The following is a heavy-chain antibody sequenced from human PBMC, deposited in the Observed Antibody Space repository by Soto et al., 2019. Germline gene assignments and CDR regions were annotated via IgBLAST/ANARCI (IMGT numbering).Heavy chain of an antibody. J-gene: IGHJ4*02. D-gene: IGHD6-13*01. CDR3: ATQQQLGAGFDY. CDR1: GGSISSYY. CDR2: IYYSGST. Sequence: QVQLQESGPGLVKPSETLSLTCTVSGGSISSYYWSWIRQPPGKGLEWIGYIYYSGSTNYNPSLKSRXXIXVXMSKNQFSLKLSSVTAADTAVYYCATQQQLGAGFDYWGQGTLVTVSS. V-gene: IGHV4-59*08.